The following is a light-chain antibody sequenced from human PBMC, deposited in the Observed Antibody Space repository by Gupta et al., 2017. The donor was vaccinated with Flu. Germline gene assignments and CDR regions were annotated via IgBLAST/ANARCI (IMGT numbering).Light chain of an antibody. CDR1: QSVTTK. Sequence: PGNLSVSPGERATLSCRASQSVTTKLDWYQQRPGQPPRLLMYGASTRATGIPARFSGSGSGTEFTLTISSLQSEDFAVYYCQQCNNWPYTFGQGTNLEIK. V-gene: IGKV3D-15*01. CDR3: QQCNNWPYT. J-gene: IGKJ2*01. CDR2: GAS.